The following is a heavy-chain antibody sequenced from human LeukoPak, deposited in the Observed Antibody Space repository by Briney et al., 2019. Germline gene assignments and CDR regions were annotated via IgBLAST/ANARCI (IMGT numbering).Heavy chain of an antibody. CDR3: ARVLYYYGSGSYPDY. Sequence: ASVKLSCKASGYTFTSYYMHWVRQAPGQGLEWMGIINTSGGSTSYAQKFQGRVTMTRDTSTSTVYMELSSLRSEDTAVYYCARVLYYYGSGSYPDYWGQGTLVTVSS. V-gene: IGHV1-46*01. J-gene: IGHJ4*02. D-gene: IGHD3-10*01. CDR1: GYTFTSYY. CDR2: INTSGGST.